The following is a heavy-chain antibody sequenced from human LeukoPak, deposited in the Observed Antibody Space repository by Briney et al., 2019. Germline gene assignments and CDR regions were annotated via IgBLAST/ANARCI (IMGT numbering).Heavy chain of an antibody. CDR2: IKKDGSET. CDR1: GFTFSTSW. CDR3: ARVRSGSSAGNYGMDV. D-gene: IGHD1-26*01. Sequence: GGSLRLSCAASGFTFSTSWMSWVRQVPGKGLEWVANIKKDGSETYYVDSVKGRFTISRDNAKNSLYLQMNSLRAEDTAMYYCARVRSGSSAGNYGMDVWGQGTTVTVSS. J-gene: IGHJ6*02. V-gene: IGHV3-7*03.